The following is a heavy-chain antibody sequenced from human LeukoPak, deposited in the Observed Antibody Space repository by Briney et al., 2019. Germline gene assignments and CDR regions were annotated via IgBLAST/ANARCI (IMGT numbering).Heavy chain of an antibody. CDR3: AKDDDWGRFNH. D-gene: IGHD3-16*01. Sequence: PAGGSLRLSCAASGFTFSSYAMSWVRQAPGKGLEWVSVISGGGVSTYSADSVKGRFTISRDNFKNTVSLQLNSLRAEDTAMYYCAKDDDWGRFNHWGQGTLVTVSS. CDR1: GFTFSSYA. V-gene: IGHV3-23*01. J-gene: IGHJ1*01. CDR2: ISGGGVST.